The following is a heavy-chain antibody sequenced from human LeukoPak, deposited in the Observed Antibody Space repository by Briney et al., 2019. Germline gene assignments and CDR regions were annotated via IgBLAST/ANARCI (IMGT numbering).Heavy chain of an antibody. J-gene: IGHJ4*02. Sequence: PGGSLRLSCAASGFTFSSYEMNWVRQAPGKGLEWVSCISSSGSTIYYADSVKGRFTISRDNAKNSLYLQMNSLRAEDTAVYYCARVFAPEWYFDYWGQGTLVTVSS. CDR2: ISSSGSTI. V-gene: IGHV3-48*03. CDR3: ARVFAPEWYFDY. D-gene: IGHD3-3*01. CDR1: GFTFSSYE.